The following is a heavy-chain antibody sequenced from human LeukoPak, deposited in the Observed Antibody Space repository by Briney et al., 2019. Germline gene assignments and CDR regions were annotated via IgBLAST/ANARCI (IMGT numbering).Heavy chain of an antibody. CDR3: ARIMDGYSYGYYYYYMDV. CDR2: INTNTGNP. Sequence: ASVKVSCKASGYTFTSYGISWVRQAPGQGLEWMGWINTNTGNPTYAQGFTGRFVFSLDTSVSTAYLQISSLKAEDTAVYYCARIMDGYSYGYYYYYMDVWGKGTTVTISS. CDR1: GYTFTSYG. J-gene: IGHJ6*03. D-gene: IGHD5-18*01. V-gene: IGHV7-4-1*02.